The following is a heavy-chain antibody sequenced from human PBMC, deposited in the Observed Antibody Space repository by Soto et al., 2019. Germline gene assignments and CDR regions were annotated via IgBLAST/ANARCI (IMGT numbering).Heavy chain of an antibody. V-gene: IGHV3-30-3*01. CDR2: ISYDGSNK. CDR1: GFTFSSYA. Sequence: QVQLEESGGGVVQPGRSLRLSCAASGFTFSSYAMHWVRQAPGKGLEWVAVISYDGSNKYYADSVKGRFTISRDNSKNTLYLQMNSLRAEDTAVYYCAIEMPHENWGQGTLVTVSS. D-gene: IGHD2-2*01. J-gene: IGHJ4*02. CDR3: AIEMPHEN.